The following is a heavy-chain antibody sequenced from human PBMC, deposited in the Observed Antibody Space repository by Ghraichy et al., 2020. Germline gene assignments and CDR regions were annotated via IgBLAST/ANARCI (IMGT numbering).Heavy chain of an antibody. Sequence: SETLSLTCTVSGGSISNYYWSWMRQPPGKGLEWIGYIYYSGSTSYNPSLRSRITILVDTSKNHFSLKLSSVTAADTAVYYCARGGGWLLRRGTDAFDIWGQGTMVTVSS. CDR3: ARGGGWLLRRGTDAFDI. V-gene: IGHV4-59*01. CDR2: IYYSGST. J-gene: IGHJ3*02. CDR1: GGSISNYY. D-gene: IGHD3-22*01.